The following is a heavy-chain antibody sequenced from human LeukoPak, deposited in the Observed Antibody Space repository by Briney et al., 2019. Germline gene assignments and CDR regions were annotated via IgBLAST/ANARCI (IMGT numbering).Heavy chain of an antibody. D-gene: IGHD5/OR15-5a*01. V-gene: IGHV3-7*01. CDR1: GFTFSSYW. CDR2: IKRDGSEK. CDR3: ARDSNPNDGQVFYDAFDI. J-gene: IGHJ3*02. Sequence: GGSLRLSCAASGFTFSSYWMTWVRQAPGKGLEWVANIKRDGSEKHYVDSVKVRFTISRDNAKNSLYLQMNSLRAEDTAVYFCARDSNPNDGQVFYDAFDIWGQGTMVTVSS.